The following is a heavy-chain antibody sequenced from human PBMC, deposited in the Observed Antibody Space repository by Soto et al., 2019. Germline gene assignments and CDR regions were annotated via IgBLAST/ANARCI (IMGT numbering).Heavy chain of an antibody. V-gene: IGHV1-18*01. Sequence: QVQLVQSGAEVKKPGASVKVSCKASGYTFTSYGISWVRQAPGQGLEWMGWISAYNGNTNYAQKLQGRVTMTTDTSTSTAYMELRSLRSNDTAVYYCARGTVGYCISTSCYADEWGQGTLVTVSS. CDR2: ISAYNGNT. J-gene: IGHJ4*02. CDR3: ARGTVGYCISTSCYADE. CDR1: GYTFTSYG. D-gene: IGHD2-2*01.